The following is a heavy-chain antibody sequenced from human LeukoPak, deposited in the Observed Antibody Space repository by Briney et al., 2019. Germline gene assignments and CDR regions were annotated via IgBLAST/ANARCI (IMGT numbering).Heavy chain of an antibody. CDR1: GYTFTGYY. J-gene: IGHJ4*02. D-gene: IGHD1-26*01. V-gene: IGHV1-2*02. CDR3: ARTNSYAAYFDY. Sequence: GASVKVSCKASGYTFTGYYMHWVRQAPGQGLEWMGWINPNSGGTNYAQKFQGRVTMTRDTSTSTVYMELSSLRSEDTAVYYCARTNSYAAYFDYWGRGTLVTVSS. CDR2: INPNSGGT.